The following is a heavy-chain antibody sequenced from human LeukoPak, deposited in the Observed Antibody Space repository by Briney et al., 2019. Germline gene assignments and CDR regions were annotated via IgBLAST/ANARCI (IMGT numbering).Heavy chain of an antibody. CDR3: ATHSSGYDSGNDAFDI. CDR1: GGSISSGDYY. V-gene: IGHV4-30-4*08. J-gene: IGHJ3*02. Sequence: PSQTLSLTCTVSGGSISSGDYYWSWIRQPPGTGLEWIGYIYYSGSTYYNPPLKSRVTISVDTSKNRFSLKLSSVTAADTAVYCCATHSSGYDSGNDAFDIWGQGTMVTVSS. D-gene: IGHD3-22*01. CDR2: IYYSGST.